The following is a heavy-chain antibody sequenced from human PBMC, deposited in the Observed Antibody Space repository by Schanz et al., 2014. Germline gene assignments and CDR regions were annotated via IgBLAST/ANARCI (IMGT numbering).Heavy chain of an antibody. CDR1: GYSFTPFP. CDR2: INAATGNT. Sequence: QVQLVQSWAEVKGPGASAKVSCKASGYSFTPFPIHWVRQAPGQRLEWMGWINAATGNTEYSQKFQGRVTITRDTIANTAYMDVSSLRSADTAVYYYARSASSNYYVFDYWGQGTLVTVSS. J-gene: IGHJ4*02. CDR3: ARSASSNYYVFDY. V-gene: IGHV1-3*01. D-gene: IGHD4-4*01.